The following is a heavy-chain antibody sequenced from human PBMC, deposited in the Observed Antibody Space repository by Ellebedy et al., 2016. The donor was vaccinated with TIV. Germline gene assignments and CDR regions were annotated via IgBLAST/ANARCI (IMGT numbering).Heavy chain of an antibody. V-gene: IGHV3-21*01. CDR1: GFTFSSYS. CDR3: ANWDYSGSYSLLDAFDI. D-gene: IGHD1-26*01. J-gene: IGHJ3*02. CDR2: ISSSSSYI. Sequence: GESLKISCAASGFTFSSYSMNWVRQAPGKGLEWVSSISSSSSYIYYADSVKGRFTISRDNAENSLYLQMNSLRAEDTAVYYCANWDYSGSYSLLDAFDIWGQGTMVTVSS.